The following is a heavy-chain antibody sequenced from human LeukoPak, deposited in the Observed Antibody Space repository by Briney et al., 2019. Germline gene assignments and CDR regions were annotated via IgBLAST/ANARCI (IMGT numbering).Heavy chain of an antibody. Sequence: TGGSLKLPCATSGITFSRKAMSWVRQAPGKGLEWVSAISGSGDNTYYVDAVRGRFTISRDNSKNTLYLHMNNLRAEDTAVYYCAKLPDCSNDACSQGDYWGQGTLVIVSS. CDR2: ISGSGDNT. D-gene: IGHD2-8*01. J-gene: IGHJ4*02. CDR1: GITFSRKA. V-gene: IGHV3-23*01. CDR3: AKLPDCSNDACSQGDY.